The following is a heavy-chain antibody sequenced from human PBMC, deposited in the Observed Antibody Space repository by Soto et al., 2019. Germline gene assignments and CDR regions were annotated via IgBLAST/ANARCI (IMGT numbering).Heavy chain of an antibody. J-gene: IGHJ4*02. CDR2: IDPSDSYT. CDR1: GYSFICYW. V-gene: IGHV5-10-1*01. CDR3: ARQEVAGNPGAVDY. Sequence: PGASLKISCKGSGYSFICYWISWVRQMPGKGLEWMGRIDPSDSYTNYSPSLQGHVTISADKSITTAYLQWSSLQASDTAIYYCARQEVAGNPGAVDYWGQGTLVTVSS. D-gene: IGHD6-19*01.